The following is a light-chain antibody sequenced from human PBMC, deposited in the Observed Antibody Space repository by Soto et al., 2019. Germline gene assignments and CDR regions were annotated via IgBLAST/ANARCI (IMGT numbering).Light chain of an antibody. CDR2: GAS. V-gene: IGKV3-20*01. J-gene: IGKJ3*01. CDR3: QQYGTLPTT. CDR1: QSVSGTY. Sequence: EIVLTQSPGTLSLSPGERATLSCRASQSVSGTYLAWYQQTPGQAPRLLIYGASSRATGIPDRFSGSGSGTDFTLTITRMETEDSTAYYCQQYGTLPTTFGPGTKVDIK.